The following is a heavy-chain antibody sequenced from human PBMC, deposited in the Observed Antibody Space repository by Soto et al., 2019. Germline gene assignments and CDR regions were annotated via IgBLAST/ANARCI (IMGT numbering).Heavy chain of an antibody. CDR2: IIPIFGTA. D-gene: IGHD3-22*01. Sequence: QEQLVQSGAEVKKPGSSVKVSCKDSGGIFSSYAISWVRQAPGQGLEWMGGIIPIFGTANYAQKFQGRVTITADEYTNTAYMDLSSLKSEDTAIYYCARGGSGYVWFNEFWGQGTLVTVSS. CDR3: ARGGSGYVWFNEF. CDR1: GGIFSSYA. V-gene: IGHV1-69*01. J-gene: IGHJ4*02.